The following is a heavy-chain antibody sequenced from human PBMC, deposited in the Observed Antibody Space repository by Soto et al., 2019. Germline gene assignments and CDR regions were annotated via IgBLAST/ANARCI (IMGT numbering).Heavy chain of an antibody. D-gene: IGHD6-6*01. CDR3: VRSQQLVRAWFDP. J-gene: IGHJ5*02. CDR1: RGTFSSYA. Sequence: SVKVSCKASRGTFSSYAISWVRQAPGQGLEWMGGIIPIFGTANYAQKSQVRVTITADKSTSTAYMELSSLRSEDTAVYYCVRSQQLVRAWFDPCGQGTLVTVS. CDR2: IIPIFGTA. V-gene: IGHV1-69*06.